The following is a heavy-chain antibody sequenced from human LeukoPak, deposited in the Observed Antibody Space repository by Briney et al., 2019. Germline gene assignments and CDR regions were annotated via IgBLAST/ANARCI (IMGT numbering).Heavy chain of an antibody. V-gene: IGHV4-59*01. Sequence: SEPLSLTCSVSGGSISSYFWSWIRQPPGKGLEWIGQISYSGSTNYNPSLKSRVTISVDTSKNQFSLKLTSVTAADTAVYYCASLYSGYDSLDFDYWGQGTLVTVSS. CDR2: ISYSGST. CDR1: GGSISSYF. J-gene: IGHJ4*02. CDR3: ASLYSGYDSLDFDY. D-gene: IGHD5-12*01.